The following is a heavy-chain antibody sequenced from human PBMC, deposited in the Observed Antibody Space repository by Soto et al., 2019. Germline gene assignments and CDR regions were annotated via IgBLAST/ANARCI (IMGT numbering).Heavy chain of an antibody. V-gene: IGHV4-30-4*01. CDR3: ARARRLRYFDWLRGYYFDY. CDR1: GGSISSGDYY. J-gene: IGHJ4*02. D-gene: IGHD3-9*01. Sequence: QVQLQESGPGLVKPSQTLSLTCTVSGGSISSGDYYWSWIRQPPGKGLEWIGYIYYSGSTYYNPSLKSRVTISVDTSKNQFSLKLSSVTAADTAVYYCARARRLRYFDWLRGYYFDYCGQGTLVTVSS. CDR2: IYYSGST.